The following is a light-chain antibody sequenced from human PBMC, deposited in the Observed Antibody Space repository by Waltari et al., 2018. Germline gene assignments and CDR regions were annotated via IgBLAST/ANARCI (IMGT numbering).Light chain of an antibody. CDR1: SSDVGSYNL. Sequence: QSALTQPASVSGSPGQSITISCTGTSSDVGSYNLVSWYQQHPGKAPKLMMYEGSKRPSGVSNRFSGSKSGNTASLTISGLQAEDEADYYCCSYAGSSTFDVVFGGGTKLTVL. J-gene: IGLJ2*01. CDR2: EGS. CDR3: CSYAGSSTFDVV. V-gene: IGLV2-23*03.